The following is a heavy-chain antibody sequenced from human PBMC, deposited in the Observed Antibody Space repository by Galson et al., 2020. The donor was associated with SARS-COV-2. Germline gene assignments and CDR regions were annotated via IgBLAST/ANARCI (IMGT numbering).Heavy chain of an antibody. V-gene: IGHV4-39*01. Sequence: SETLSLTCTVSGGSISSSSYYWGWIRQPPGKGLEWIGSIYYSGSTYYNLSLKSRVTISVDTSKNQFSLKLSSVTAADTAVYYCARNLNGSGSHKLNDWGQGTLVTVSS. J-gene: IGHJ4*02. CDR2: IYYSGST. D-gene: IGHD3-10*01. CDR1: GGSISSSSYY. CDR3: ARNLNGSGSHKLND.